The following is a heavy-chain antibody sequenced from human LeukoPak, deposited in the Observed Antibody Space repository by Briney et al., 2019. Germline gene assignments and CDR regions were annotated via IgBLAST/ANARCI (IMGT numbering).Heavy chain of an antibody. Sequence: GASVKVSCKASGYTFTGYYMHWGRQAPGQGLEWMGWINPNSGGTNYAQKFQGRVTMTRDTSISTAYMELSRLRSDDTAVYYCARFGYGEIRGQLDLERRYYYYGMDVWGQGTTVTVSS. D-gene: IGHD1-1*01. J-gene: IGHJ6*02. CDR1: GYTFTGYY. V-gene: IGHV1-2*02. CDR3: ARFGYGEIRGQLDLERRYYYYGMDV. CDR2: INPNSGGT.